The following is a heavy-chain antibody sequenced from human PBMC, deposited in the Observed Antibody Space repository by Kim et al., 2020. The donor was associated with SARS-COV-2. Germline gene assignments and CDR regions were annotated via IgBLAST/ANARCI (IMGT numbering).Heavy chain of an antibody. CDR1: GYTFTSYG. V-gene: IGHV1-18*04. J-gene: IGHJ6*02. CDR3: TRDTPPITKGPKLSYYYYGMDV. Sequence: ASVKVSCKASGYTFTSYGISWVRQAPGQGLEWMGWISAYNGNTNYAQKLQGRVTMTTETSTSTDYMQLRSLRSDDTAVYYCTRDTPPITKGPKLSYYYYGMDVWGQGTTVTDSS. D-gene: IGHD3-3*01. CDR2: ISAYNGNT.